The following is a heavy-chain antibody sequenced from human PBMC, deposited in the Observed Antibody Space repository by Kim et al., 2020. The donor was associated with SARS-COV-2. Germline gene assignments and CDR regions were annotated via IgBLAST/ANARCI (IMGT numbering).Heavy chain of an antibody. CDR3: ARYYDSSGYSYYFDY. D-gene: IGHD3-22*01. J-gene: IGHJ4*02. Sequence: SVKVSCKASGGTFSSYAISWVRQAPGQGLEWMGGIIPIFGTANYAQKFQGRVTITADESTSTAYMELSSLRSEDTAVYYCARYYDSSGYSYYFDYWGQGTLVTVSS. CDR2: IIPIFGTA. V-gene: IGHV1-69*13. CDR1: GGTFSSYA.